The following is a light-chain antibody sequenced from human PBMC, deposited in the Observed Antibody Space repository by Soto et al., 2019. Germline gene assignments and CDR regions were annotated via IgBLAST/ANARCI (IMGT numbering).Light chain of an antibody. V-gene: IGKV1-5*03. CDR2: KAS. CDR1: QTISSW. CDR3: QHYNSYSEA. Sequence: IHMTQSPSTLSGSVGDRVTITCRASQTISSWLAWYQPKPGKAPKLLIYKASTLKSGVPSRFSGSGSGTEFTLTISSLQPDDFATYYCQHYNSYSEAFGQGTKVDIK. J-gene: IGKJ1*01.